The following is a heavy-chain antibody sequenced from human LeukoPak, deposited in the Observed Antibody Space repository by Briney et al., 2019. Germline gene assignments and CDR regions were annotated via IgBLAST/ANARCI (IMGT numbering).Heavy chain of an antibody. Sequence: GGSLRLSCAASGFTFSSYPMSWVRQAPGKGLEWVSAICGSDGSRYYADSVKGRFTISRDNSKNTLYLQMNSLRGEDTAVYYCAKGGSPSCYSSSGYWGQGTLVTVSS. D-gene: IGHD2-2*01. CDR3: AKGGSPSCYSSSGY. CDR1: GFTFSSYP. J-gene: IGHJ4*02. CDR2: ICGSDGSR. V-gene: IGHV3-23*01.